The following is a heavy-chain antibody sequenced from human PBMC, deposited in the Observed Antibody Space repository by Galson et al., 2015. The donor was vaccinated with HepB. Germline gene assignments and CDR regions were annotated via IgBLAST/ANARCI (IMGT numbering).Heavy chain of an antibody. CDR1: GFIFSNAW. J-gene: IGHJ4*02. CDR3: TTKNLPAATDY. D-gene: IGHD2-2*01. V-gene: IGHV3-15*01. CDR2: IKSKTDGGTT. Sequence: RLSCAASGFIFSNAWMIWVRQAPGKGLEWVGRIKSKTDGGTTDYAAPVKGRFTISRDDSENTLYLQMNSLKTDDTAVYYCTTKNLPAATDYWGQGTLVTVSS.